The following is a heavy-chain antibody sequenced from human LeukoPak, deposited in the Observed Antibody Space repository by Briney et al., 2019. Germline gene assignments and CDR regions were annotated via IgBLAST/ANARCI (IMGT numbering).Heavy chain of an antibody. Sequence: SGTLSLTCAVSGGSISSNNWWGWVRQPPGKGLEWIGEIYHSGSPNYNPSLKSRVTISVDKSKNQFSLKLSSVTAADTAVYYCARSSYSDLGWFDPWGQGTLVTVSS. CDR3: ARSSYSDLGWFDP. CDR2: IYHSGSP. J-gene: IGHJ5*02. V-gene: IGHV4-4*02. CDR1: GGSISSNNW. D-gene: IGHD4-11*01.